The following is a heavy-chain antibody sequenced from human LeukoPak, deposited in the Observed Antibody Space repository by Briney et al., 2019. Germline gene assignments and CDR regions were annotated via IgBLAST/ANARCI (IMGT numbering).Heavy chain of an antibody. CDR2: FYTSVST. Sequence: PPQTLSPTCTLSGGSISAYHCAWSRQPAGNGPEWIGRFYTSVSTDYNPSPKSRVTISVDTSKDQFSLKLASLPAADTAVYYCARGGANYMNYGWFDPWGQGTLVTVSS. J-gene: IGHJ5*02. CDR3: ARGGANYMNYGWFDP. CDR1: GGSISAYH. D-gene: IGHD1-7*01. V-gene: IGHV4-4*07.